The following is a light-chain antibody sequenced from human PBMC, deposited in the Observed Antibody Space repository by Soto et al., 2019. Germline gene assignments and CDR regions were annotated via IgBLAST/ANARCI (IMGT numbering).Light chain of an antibody. CDR1: QDIAGY. V-gene: IGKV1D-12*01. CDR2: GAS. Sequence: IHVTQSTSSMSASLGDRVTITCRASQDIAGYLAWYQHKPGRTPELLIHGASRLQSGVPARFSGSGYGTDFNLSINSLQTEDFATYYCQQAYSFPITFGQGTRLEIK. J-gene: IGKJ5*01. CDR3: QQAYSFPIT.